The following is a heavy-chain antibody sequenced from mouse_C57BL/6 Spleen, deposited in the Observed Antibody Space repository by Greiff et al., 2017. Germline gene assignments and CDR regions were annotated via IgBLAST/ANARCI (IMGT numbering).Heavy chain of an antibody. CDR3: ARDEEGFAY. V-gene: IGHV5-4*01. J-gene: IGHJ3*01. CDR1: GFTFSSYA. Sequence: EVQVVESGGGLVKPGGSLKLSCAASGFTFSSYAMSWVRQTPEKRLEWVATISDGGSYTYYPDNVKGRFTISRDNAKNNLYLQMSHLKSEDTAMYYCARDEEGFAYWGQGTLVTVSA. CDR2: ISDGGSYT.